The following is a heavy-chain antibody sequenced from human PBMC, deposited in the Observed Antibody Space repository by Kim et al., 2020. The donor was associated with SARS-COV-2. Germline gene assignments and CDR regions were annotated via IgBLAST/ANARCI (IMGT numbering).Heavy chain of an antibody. CDR2: INHSGST. CDR1: GGSFSGYY. CDR3: ASGPIAAAGIRVFDP. D-gene: IGHD6-13*01. J-gene: IGHJ5*02. V-gene: IGHV4-34*01. Sequence: SETLSLTCAVYGGSFSGYYWSWIRQPPGKGLEWIGEINHSGSTNYNPSLKSRVTISVDTSKNQFSLKLSSVTAADTAVYYCASGPIAAAGIRVFDPWGQGTLVTVSS.